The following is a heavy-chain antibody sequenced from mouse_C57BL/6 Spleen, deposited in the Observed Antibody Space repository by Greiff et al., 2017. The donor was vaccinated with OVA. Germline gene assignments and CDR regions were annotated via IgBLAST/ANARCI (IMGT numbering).Heavy chain of an antibody. Sequence: QVQLQQPGAELVKPGASVKVSCKASGYTFTSYWMHWVKQRPGQGLEWIGRIHPSDSDTNYNQKFKGKATLTVDKSSSTAYMQLSSLTSEDSAVYYCAIGSSGFRFAYWGQGTLVTVSA. CDR1: GYTFTSYW. D-gene: IGHD3-2*02. V-gene: IGHV1-74*01. CDR3: AIGSSGFRFAY. CDR2: IHPSDSDT. J-gene: IGHJ3*01.